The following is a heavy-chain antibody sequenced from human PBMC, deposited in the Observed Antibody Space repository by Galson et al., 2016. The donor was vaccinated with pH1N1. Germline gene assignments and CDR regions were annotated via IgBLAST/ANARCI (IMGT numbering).Heavy chain of an antibody. V-gene: IGHV1-8*01. CDR2: MNPSNGNA. Sequence: SVKVSCKASGYTLTSYDINWVRQATGQGLEWMGWMNPSNGNADYAPKFQGRDTLTRNASINTAYMELSSLTSEDTAVYYCPRGPVYWDFDLWGRGTPVIVSS. CDR3: PRGPVYWDFDL. J-gene: IGHJ2*01. CDR1: GYTLTSYD.